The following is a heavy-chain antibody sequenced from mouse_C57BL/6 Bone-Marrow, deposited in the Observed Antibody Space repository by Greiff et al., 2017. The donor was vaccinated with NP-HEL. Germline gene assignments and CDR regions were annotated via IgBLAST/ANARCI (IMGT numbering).Heavy chain of an antibody. Sequence: QVQLQQSGPELVKPGASVKISCKASGYAFSSSWMNWVKQRPGKGLEWIGRIYPGDGDTNYNGKFKGKATLTADKSSSTAYMQLSSLTSEDSAVYFCARGYGSSFYWYFDVWGTGTTVTVSS. CDR2: IYPGDGDT. CDR1: GYAFSSSW. V-gene: IGHV1-82*01. CDR3: ARGYGSSFYWYFDV. D-gene: IGHD1-1*01. J-gene: IGHJ1*03.